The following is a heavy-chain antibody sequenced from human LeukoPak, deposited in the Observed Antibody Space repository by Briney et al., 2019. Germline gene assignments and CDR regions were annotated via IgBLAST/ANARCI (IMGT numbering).Heavy chain of an antibody. J-gene: IGHJ4*02. Sequence: SETLSLTCTVSGYSISSGYYWGWIRRPPGKGLEWIGSIYHSGSTYYNSSLKSRATISVDTPKNQFSLKLSSVTAADTAVYYCARVVGWVTTYYFDYWGQGTLVTVSS. CDR1: GYSISSGYY. CDR3: ARVVGWVTTYYFDY. V-gene: IGHV4-38-2*02. CDR2: IYHSGST. D-gene: IGHD4-17*01.